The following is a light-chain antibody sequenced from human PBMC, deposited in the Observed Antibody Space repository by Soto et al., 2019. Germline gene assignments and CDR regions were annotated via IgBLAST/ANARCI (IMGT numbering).Light chain of an antibody. CDR2: GVN. CDR1: SSDVGRYNY. CDR3: CSYAGSYILV. J-gene: IGLJ3*02. V-gene: IGLV2-11*01. Sequence: SALTQPRSVSGSPGQSVTISCTGTSSDVGRYNYVSWYQHHPGKAPKLMIYGVNERPSGVPDRFSGSKSGNTASLTISGLQAEDEADYHCCSYAGSYILVFGGGTKLTVL.